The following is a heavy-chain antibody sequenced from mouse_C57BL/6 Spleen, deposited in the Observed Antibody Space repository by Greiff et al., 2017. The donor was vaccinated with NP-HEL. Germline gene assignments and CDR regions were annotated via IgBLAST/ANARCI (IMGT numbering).Heavy chain of an antibody. D-gene: IGHD1-1*01. CDR1: GYAFSSSW. V-gene: IGHV1-82*01. Sequence: VQLQQSGPELVKPGASVKISCKASGYAFSSSWMNWVKQRPGKGLEWIGRIYPGDGDTNYNGKFKGTATLTADKSSSTAYMQLSSLTSEDSAVYFCARAPYYYGSSPSYWYFDVWGTGTTVTVSS. CDR3: ARAPYYYGSSPSYWYFDV. CDR2: IYPGDGDT. J-gene: IGHJ1*03.